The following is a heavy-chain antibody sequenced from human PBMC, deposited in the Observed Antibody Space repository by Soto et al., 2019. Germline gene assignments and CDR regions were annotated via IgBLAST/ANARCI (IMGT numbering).Heavy chain of an antibody. CDR1: GFPFSSYA. J-gene: IGHJ4*02. Sequence: GGSLRLSCAASGFPFSSYAMSWVRQAPGKGLEWISSITGGDERTYYADPVKGRFTISRDNSKNTLYLQMNSLTAEDTAFYFCAKIPVMTTVTHYFDSWGQGIPVTVSS. CDR3: AKIPVMTTVTHYFDS. CDR2: ITGGDERT. V-gene: IGHV3-23*01. D-gene: IGHD4-17*01.